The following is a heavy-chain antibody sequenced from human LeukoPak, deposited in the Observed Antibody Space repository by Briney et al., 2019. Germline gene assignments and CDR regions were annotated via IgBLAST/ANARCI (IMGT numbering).Heavy chain of an antibody. CDR1: AFTFSSYE. CDR3: ARGGIAARFAY. D-gene: IGHD6-6*01. Sequence: GGSLRLSCAASAFTFSSYERNWVRQAPGKGLEWVSYISSGSSSIFYADSVKGRFTISRDNAKNSLYLQMNSLRVEDTAVYYFARGGIAARFAYWGQETLVTVSS. CDR2: ISSGSSSI. V-gene: IGHV3-48*03. J-gene: IGHJ4*02.